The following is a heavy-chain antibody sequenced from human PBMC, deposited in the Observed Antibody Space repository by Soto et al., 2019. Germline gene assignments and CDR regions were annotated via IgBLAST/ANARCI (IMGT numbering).Heavy chain of an antibody. CDR3: ARGGWKLFDY. CDR2: FYYSGST. Sequence: SETLSLTCTVSGGSISSYYWSWIRQPPGKGLEWIGYFYYSGSTNYNPSLKSRVTVSVDTSKNQFSLKLSSVTAADTAVYYCARGGWKLFDYWGQGTLVTVSS. D-gene: IGHD6-19*01. CDR1: GGSISSYY. J-gene: IGHJ4*02. V-gene: IGHV4-59*01.